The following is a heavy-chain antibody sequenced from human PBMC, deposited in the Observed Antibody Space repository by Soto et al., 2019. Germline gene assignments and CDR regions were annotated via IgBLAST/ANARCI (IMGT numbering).Heavy chain of an antibody. CDR1: GFTFSSYA. CDR2: ISYDGSNK. D-gene: IGHD1-1*01. J-gene: IGHJ4*02. CDR3: ARDTTGYFDY. Sequence: VQLVESGGGLVKPGGSLRLSCAASGFTFSSYAMHWVRQAPGKGLEWVAVISYDGSNKYYADSVKGRFTISRDNSKNTLYLQMNSLRAEDTAVYYCARDTTGYFDYWGQGTLVTVSS. V-gene: IGHV3-30-3*01.